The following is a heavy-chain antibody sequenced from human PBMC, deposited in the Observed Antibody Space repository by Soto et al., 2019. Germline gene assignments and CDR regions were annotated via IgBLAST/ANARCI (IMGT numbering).Heavy chain of an antibody. J-gene: IGHJ5*02. Sequence: GESLKISCQGSGYSFTDYWIAWMRQMPGEGLEYMGIIYPSDSTARYSPSFQGQVTFSVDKSISTAYLQWNSLKASDTAMYYCARHGFYGDYSSNYFDPWGQGTLVTVSS. CDR1: GYSFTDYW. CDR3: ARHGFYGDYSSNYFDP. CDR2: IYPSDSTA. D-gene: IGHD4-17*01. V-gene: IGHV5-51*01.